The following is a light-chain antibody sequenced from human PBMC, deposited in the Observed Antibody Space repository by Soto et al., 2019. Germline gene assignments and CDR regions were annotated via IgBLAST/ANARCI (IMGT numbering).Light chain of an antibody. Sequence: IVMTQSPGTLSVSPGERATLSCRASQSVGRSLAWYQQKPGQAPRLLIYGTSARATGIPATFSGSGSGTEFTLTISSLQSEDFAIYYCQHYDNWPSVTFGGGTKVEIK. CDR3: QHYDNWPSVT. CDR2: GTS. V-gene: IGKV3-15*01. J-gene: IGKJ4*01. CDR1: QSVGRS.